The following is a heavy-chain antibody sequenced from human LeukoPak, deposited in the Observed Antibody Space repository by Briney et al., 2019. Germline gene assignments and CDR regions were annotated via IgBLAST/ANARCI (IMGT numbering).Heavy chain of an antibody. J-gene: IGHJ4*02. Sequence: GESLKISCKGSGYSCTSYGIGWVRQMPGKGLEWMGIIYPGDSDTRYSPSFQGQVTISVDKSISTAYLQWSSLKASDTAMYYCARRPTLVGPNNYWGQGTLVTVSS. CDR2: IYPGDSDT. CDR3: ARRPTLVGPNNY. D-gene: IGHD1-26*01. CDR1: GYSCTSYG. V-gene: IGHV5-51*01.